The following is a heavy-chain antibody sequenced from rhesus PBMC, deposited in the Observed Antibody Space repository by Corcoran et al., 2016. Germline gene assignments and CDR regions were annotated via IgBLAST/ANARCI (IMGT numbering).Heavy chain of an antibody. Sequence: QVQLQESGPGLVKPSETLSVTCAVSGGSISSSNWSWIRQAPGKGLERIGYSYGSGSHNNYNPLPKRRGHLAGDTSQNQFSLKVSSVTAGDPAVYYWARGGYNYRTGFDYWGQGVLVTVSS. J-gene: IGHJ4*01. CDR2: SYGSGSHN. CDR3: ARGGYNYRTGFDY. V-gene: IGHV4-169*01. D-gene: IGHD5-12*01. CDR1: GGSISSSN.